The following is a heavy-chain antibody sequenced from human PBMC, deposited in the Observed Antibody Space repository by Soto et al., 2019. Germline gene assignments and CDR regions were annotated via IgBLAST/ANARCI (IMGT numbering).Heavy chain of an antibody. CDR1: GFTFSSYS. CDR2: ISSSSSYI. CDR3: ARGLPTRYNWNDAFDI. Sequence: GGSLRLSCAASGFTFSSYSMNWVRQAPGKGLEWVSSISSSSSYIYYADSVKGRFTISRDNAKNSLYLQMNSLRAEDTAVYYCARGLPTRYNWNDAFDIWGQGTMVTVSS. D-gene: IGHD1-1*01. V-gene: IGHV3-21*01. J-gene: IGHJ3*02.